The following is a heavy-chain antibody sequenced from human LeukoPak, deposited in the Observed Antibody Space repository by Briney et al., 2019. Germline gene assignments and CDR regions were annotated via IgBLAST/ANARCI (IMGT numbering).Heavy chain of an antibody. D-gene: IGHD2-15*01. CDR1: GYTFTGYY. J-gene: IGHJ5*02. CDR3: ARGRYCSGGSCYFDDWFDP. CDR2: INPNGGGT. V-gene: IGHV1-2*06. Sequence: ASVKVSCKASGYTFTGYYMHWVRQAPGQGLEWMGRINPNGGGTNYAQKFQGRVTMTRDTSISTAYMELSRLRSDDTAVYYCARGRYCSGGSCYFDDWFDPWGQGTLVTVSS.